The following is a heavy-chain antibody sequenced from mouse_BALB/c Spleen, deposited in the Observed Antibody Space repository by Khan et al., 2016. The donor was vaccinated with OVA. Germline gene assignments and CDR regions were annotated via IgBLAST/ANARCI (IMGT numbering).Heavy chain of an antibody. CDR3: TRDGSTSWFAY. D-gene: IGHD1-1*01. CDR2: IDPFNGGA. Sequence: MQLVQSGPELMKPGASVKISCKASGYSFSTYYIHWVTRSHGKTLEWIGYIDPFNGGATYNQKFKDKATLTVDKSSSTAYMHLASLTSEDSAVYYCTRDGSTSWFAYWGQGTLVTVSA. CDR1: GYSFSTYY. J-gene: IGHJ3*01. V-gene: IGHV1S135*01.